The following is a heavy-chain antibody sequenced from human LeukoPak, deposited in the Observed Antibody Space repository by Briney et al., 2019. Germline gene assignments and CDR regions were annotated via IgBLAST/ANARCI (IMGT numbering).Heavy chain of an antibody. Sequence: PGGSLRLSCAASGFTFSSYGMHWVRQAPGKGLEWVAFIRYDGSNKYYADSVKGRFNIYRDNSKNTLYLQMNSLRAEDTAVYYCAKDRYSYGRGYFDYWGQGTLVTVSS. CDR3: AKDRYSYGRGYFDY. V-gene: IGHV3-30*02. D-gene: IGHD5-18*01. CDR2: IRYDGSNK. CDR1: GFTFSSYG. J-gene: IGHJ4*02.